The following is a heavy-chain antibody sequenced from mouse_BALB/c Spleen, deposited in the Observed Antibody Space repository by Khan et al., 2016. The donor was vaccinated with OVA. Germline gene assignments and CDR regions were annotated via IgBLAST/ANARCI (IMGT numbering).Heavy chain of an antibody. CDR3: ARDYWIAY. CDR2: ISSGDST. CDR1: GFTFSNYA. J-gene: IGHJ3*01. Sequence: EVELVESGGGLVKPGGSLKLSCAASGFTFSNYAMSWVRQSPEKRLEWVASISSGDSTYYPASVKGRFTISRDNARNILYLQMSSLRSEDTAMYYCARDYWIAYWGQGTLVTVSA. V-gene: IGHV5-6-5*01.